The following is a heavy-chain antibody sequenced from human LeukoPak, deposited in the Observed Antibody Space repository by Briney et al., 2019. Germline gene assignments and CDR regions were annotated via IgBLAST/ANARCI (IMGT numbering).Heavy chain of an antibody. CDR2: ISSSGSTI. CDR1: GFTFSSYE. CDR3: ARPNYYDSSGNCPAFDY. D-gene: IGHD3-22*01. Sequence: QPGGSLRLSCAASGFTFSSYEMNWVRQAPGKGLEWVSYISSSGSTIYYTDSVKGRFTISRDNAKNSLYLQMNSLRAEDTAVYYCARPNYYDSSGNCPAFDYWGQGALVTVSS. V-gene: IGHV3-48*03. J-gene: IGHJ4*02.